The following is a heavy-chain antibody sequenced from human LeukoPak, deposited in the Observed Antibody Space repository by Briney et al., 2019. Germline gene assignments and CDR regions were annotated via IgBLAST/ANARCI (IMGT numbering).Heavy chain of an antibody. Sequence: PGGSLRLSCVASGVTFTNYGMMWVRQAPGKGLVWVSYINSDGRSTTYADSVKGRFTISRDNAKNTLYLQMSSLRAEDTAMYYCARNSNGMSNWGQGTLVIVSS. J-gene: IGHJ4*02. CDR3: ARNSNGMSN. D-gene: IGHD2-8*01. CDR1: GVTFTNYG. CDR2: INSDGRST. V-gene: IGHV3-74*01.